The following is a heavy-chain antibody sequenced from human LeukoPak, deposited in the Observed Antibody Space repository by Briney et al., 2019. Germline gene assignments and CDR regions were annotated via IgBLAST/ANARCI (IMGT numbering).Heavy chain of an antibody. CDR2: INPNSGGT. J-gene: IGHJ3*01. D-gene: IGHD3-22*01. Sequence: ASVKVSCKASGYTFTKYAVNWVRQAPGQGLEWMGWINPNSGGTNYAQKFQGRVTMTRDTSISTAYMELSRLRSDDTAVYYCARTNHAYDSSGYYYDWGQGTMVTVSS. CDR1: GYTFTKYA. V-gene: IGHV1-2*02. CDR3: ARTNHAYDSSGYYYD.